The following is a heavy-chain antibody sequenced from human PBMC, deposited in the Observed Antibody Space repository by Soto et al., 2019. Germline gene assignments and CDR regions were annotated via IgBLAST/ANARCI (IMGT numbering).Heavy chain of an antibody. D-gene: IGHD2-2*01. V-gene: IGHV4-34*01. CDR2: INHSGST. Sequence: QVQLQQWGAGLLKPSDTLSLTCAVYGGSFSGYYWSWIRQPPGKGLEWIGEINHSGSTNYNPSLKSRVTISVDTSKNQFSLKLSSVTAADTAVYYCARDAKDIVVVPAARVNWFDPWGQGTLVTVSS. J-gene: IGHJ5*02. CDR3: ARDAKDIVVVPAARVNWFDP. CDR1: GGSFSGYY.